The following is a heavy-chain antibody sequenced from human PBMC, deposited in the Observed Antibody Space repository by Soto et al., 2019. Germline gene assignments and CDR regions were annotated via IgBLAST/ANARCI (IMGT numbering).Heavy chain of an antibody. CDR1: GGSISSYY. CDR2: IYYSGST. Sequence: SETLSLTCTVSGGSISSYYWSWIRQPPGKGLEWIGYIYYSGSTNYNPSLKSRVTISVDTSKNQFSLKLSSVTAADTAVYYCARGIENCISTSCYLGTWFDPWGQGTLVTVSS. J-gene: IGHJ5*02. D-gene: IGHD2-2*01. V-gene: IGHV4-59*01. CDR3: ARGIENCISTSCYLGTWFDP.